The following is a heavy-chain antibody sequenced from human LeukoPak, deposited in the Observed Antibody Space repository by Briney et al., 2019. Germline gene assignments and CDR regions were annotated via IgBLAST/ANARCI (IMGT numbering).Heavy chain of an antibody. J-gene: IGHJ4*02. CDR2: ISGSGGGT. V-gene: IGHV3-23*01. CDR3: AKEEGIYYDFWSGYYPLDY. CDR1: GFTFSSYA. D-gene: IGHD3-3*01. Sequence: GGSLRLSCAASGFTFSSYAMSWVRQAPGKGLEWVSAISGSGGGTYYADSVKGRFTISRDNSKNTLYLQMNSLRAEDTAVYYCAKEEGIYYDFWSGYYPLDYWGQGTLVTVSS.